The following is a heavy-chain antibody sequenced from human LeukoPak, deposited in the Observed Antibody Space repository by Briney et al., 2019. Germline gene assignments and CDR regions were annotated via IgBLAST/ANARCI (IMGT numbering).Heavy chain of an antibody. CDR1: GFTFSSYG. V-gene: IGHV3-23*01. D-gene: IGHD3-3*01. CDR3: AKIGRSYDFWTGYYEEEVDYMDV. Sequence: PGGSLRPSCAASGFTFSSYGMNWVRQAPGKGLEWVSGISDSGVGAKHADSVKGRFTISRDNSKNTLYLQMNSLRAEDTAVYYCAKIGRSYDFWTGYYEEEVDYMDVWGRGTTVTVSS. CDR2: ISDSGVGA. J-gene: IGHJ6*03.